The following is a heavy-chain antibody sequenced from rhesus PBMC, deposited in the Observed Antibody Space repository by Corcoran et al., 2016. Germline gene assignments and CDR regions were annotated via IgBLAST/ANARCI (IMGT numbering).Heavy chain of an antibody. V-gene: IGHV4-80*01. CDR2: INGNSGHA. J-gene: IGHJ4*01. CDR3: GRYGWPICGGCFFFDD. Sequence: QVQLQESGPGLVKPSETLSLTCAVSGGSFSTSWWDWGRQAPGGGLEWFGEINGNSGHANYNPSLKSRVTISKDASNNQVSLKLTSVTAADTAGYYCGRYGWPICGGCFFFDDWGQGVLVTVSS. D-gene: IGHD6-37*01. CDR1: GGSFSTSW.